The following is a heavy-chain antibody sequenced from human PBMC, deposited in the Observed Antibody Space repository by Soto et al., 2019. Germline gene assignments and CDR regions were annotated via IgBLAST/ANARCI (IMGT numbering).Heavy chain of an antibody. V-gene: IGHV1-8*01. CDR1: GYTFTSYD. J-gene: IGHJ4*02. Sequence: QVQLVQSGAEVKKPGASVKVSCKASGYTFTSYDINWVRQATGQGLEWMGWMNPNSGNTGYAQMYQGRVTMTKNTSISTAYKQPTSLRSEDTAVYYCASKKSSSSFDYWGQGTLVTVSS. CDR2: MNPNSGNT. D-gene: IGHD6-6*01. CDR3: ASKKSSSSFDY.